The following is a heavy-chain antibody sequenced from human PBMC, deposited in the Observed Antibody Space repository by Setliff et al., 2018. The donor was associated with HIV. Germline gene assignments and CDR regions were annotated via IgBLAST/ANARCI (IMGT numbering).Heavy chain of an antibody. CDR1: GNNIDRYG. Sequence: ASVKVSCKTFGNNIDRYGISWVRQAPGQGLEWMGGIIPMFRASNFAQNFQGRVTFTADDSTTTVYTEISSLRFEDAAIYYCARVPEVPISGLITSWGAFDFWGQGTMVTVSS. CDR3: ARVPEVPISGLITSWGAFDF. D-gene: IGHD2-2*01. CDR2: IIPMFRAS. J-gene: IGHJ3*01. V-gene: IGHV1-69*13.